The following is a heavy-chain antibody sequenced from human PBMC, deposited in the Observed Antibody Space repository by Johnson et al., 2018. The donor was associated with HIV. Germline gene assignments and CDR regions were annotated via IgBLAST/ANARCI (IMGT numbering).Heavy chain of an antibody. V-gene: IGHV3-66*01. Sequence: VLLVESGGGLVKPGGSLRLSCAASGFSFSDYYMSWVRQAPGKGLEWVSVIYSGGSTYSADSVKGRFTISRDNSKNTLYLQMNSLIAEDTAVYSCAKEVVSGWYPAGAFDIWGQGTMVNVSS. CDR3: AKEVVSGWYPAGAFDI. D-gene: IGHD6-19*01. J-gene: IGHJ3*02. CDR1: GFSFSDYY. CDR2: IYSGGST.